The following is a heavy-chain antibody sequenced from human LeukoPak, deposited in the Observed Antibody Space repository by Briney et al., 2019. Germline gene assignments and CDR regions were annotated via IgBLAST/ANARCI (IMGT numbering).Heavy chain of an antibody. CDR1: GYTFTSYG. Sequence: ASVKVSCKASGYTFTSYGISWVRQAPGQGLEWMGWISAYNGNTNYAQKLQGRVTMTPDTSTSTAYMELRSLRSDDTAVYYCARGKVRASTAPYYFDYWGQGTLVTVSS. V-gene: IGHV1-18*01. J-gene: IGHJ4*02. CDR2: ISAYNGNT. D-gene: IGHD4-17*01. CDR3: ARGKVRASTAPYYFDY.